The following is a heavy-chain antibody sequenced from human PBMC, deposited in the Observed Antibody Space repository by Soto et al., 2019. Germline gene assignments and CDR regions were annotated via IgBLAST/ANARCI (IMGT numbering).Heavy chain of an antibody. CDR3: AAWAEGATEVH. J-gene: IGHJ4*02. D-gene: IGHD2-15*01. CDR1: GFSFSVYG. CDR2: IWYDASKQ. V-gene: IGHV3-33*01. Sequence: LRLSCETSGFSFSVYGMHWVRQAPGKGLEWVAVIWYDASKQFYAASVEGRFTISRDNSKAILYLQMNSLRAEDTAVYYCAAWAEGATEVHWGQGTLVTVSS.